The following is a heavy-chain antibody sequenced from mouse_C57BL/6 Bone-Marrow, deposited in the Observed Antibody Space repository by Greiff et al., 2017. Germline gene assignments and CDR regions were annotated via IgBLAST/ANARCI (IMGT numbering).Heavy chain of an antibody. Sequence: EVKLMESGGGLVQSGRSLRLSCATSGFTFSDFYMEWFRQAPGKGLEWIAASRNKANDYTTEYSASVKGRFIVSRDTSQSILYLQMNALRAEDTAIYYCARGGIYDGYYVGFAYWGQGTLVTVSA. CDR3: ARGGIYDGYYVGFAY. V-gene: IGHV7-1*01. D-gene: IGHD2-3*01. J-gene: IGHJ3*01. CDR2: SRNKANDYTT. CDR1: GFTFSDFY.